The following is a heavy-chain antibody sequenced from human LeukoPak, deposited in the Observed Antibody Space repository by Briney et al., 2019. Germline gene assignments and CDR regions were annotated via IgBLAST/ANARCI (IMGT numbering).Heavy chain of an antibody. Sequence: GGSLRLSCAASGFTFGNYAMSWVRQAPGKGLEWVASINHNGNVNYYVDSVKGRFTISRDNAKNSLYLQMSNLRAEDTAVYFCARGGGLDVWGQGATVTVSS. J-gene: IGHJ6*02. CDR1: GFTFGNYA. CDR3: ARGGGLDV. V-gene: IGHV3-7*03. D-gene: IGHD3-16*01. CDR2: INHNGNVN.